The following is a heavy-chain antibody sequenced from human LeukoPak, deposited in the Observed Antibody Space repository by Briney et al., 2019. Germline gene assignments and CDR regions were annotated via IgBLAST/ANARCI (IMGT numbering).Heavy chain of an antibody. V-gene: IGHV3-21*01. J-gene: IGHJ6*02. D-gene: IGHD6-13*01. CDR2: ISSSSSYI. CDR3: ARVSGIAAAGTVYYGMDV. CDR1: GFTFSSYS. Sequence: GGSLRLSCAASGFTFSSYSMNWVRQAPGKGLERVSSISSSSSYIYYADSVKGRFTISRDNAKNSLYLQMNSLRAEDTAVYYCARVSGIAAAGTVYYGMDVWGQGTTVTVSS.